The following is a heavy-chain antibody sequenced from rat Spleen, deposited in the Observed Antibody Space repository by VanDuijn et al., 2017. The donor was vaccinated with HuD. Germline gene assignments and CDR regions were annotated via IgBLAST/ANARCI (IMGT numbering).Heavy chain of an antibody. J-gene: IGHJ3*01. CDR3: TRESLPGYNSHWFVY. V-gene: IGHV2S12*01. CDR2: ISSGGNT. D-gene: IGHD1-4*01. CDR1: GFSLTSNG. Sequence: QVHLKESGPGLVQSSQTLSLTCTVSGFSLTSNGVSCVRQPPGEGLEWIAAISSGGNTYYNSALKSRLSISRDTSKSQVFLKMNSLQTEDTATYFCTRESLPGYNSHWFVYWGQGTLVTVSS.